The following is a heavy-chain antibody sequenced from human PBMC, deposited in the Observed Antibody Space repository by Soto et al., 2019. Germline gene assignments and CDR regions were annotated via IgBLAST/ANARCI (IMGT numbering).Heavy chain of an antibody. CDR2: IIPIFGTA. Sequence: QVQLVQSGAEVKKPGSSVKVSCKASGGTFSSYAISWVRQAPGQGLEWMGGIIPIFGTANYAQKFQGRVTITADEATSTAYMERSSLRSEDTAVYYCARDAYYYDSSDPGAFDIWGQGTMVTVSS. D-gene: IGHD3-22*01. CDR3: ARDAYYYDSSDPGAFDI. J-gene: IGHJ3*02. CDR1: GGTFSSYA. V-gene: IGHV1-69*01.